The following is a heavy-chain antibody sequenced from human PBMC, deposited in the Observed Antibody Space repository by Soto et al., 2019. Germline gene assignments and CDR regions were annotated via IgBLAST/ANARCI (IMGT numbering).Heavy chain of an antibody. Sequence: QVQLVQSGAEVKKPGASVKVSCKASGYSFTSYAMHWVRQAPGQRLEWMGWINAGNGNTKYSQKFQDRVTITRDTSASTAYMELSSLRSEDTAVYYCARLYTDFYGMYVWGQGTTVTVSS. CDR3: ARLYTDFYGMYV. D-gene: IGHD3-3*01. CDR1: GYSFTSYA. CDR2: INAGNGNT. J-gene: IGHJ6*02. V-gene: IGHV1-3*01.